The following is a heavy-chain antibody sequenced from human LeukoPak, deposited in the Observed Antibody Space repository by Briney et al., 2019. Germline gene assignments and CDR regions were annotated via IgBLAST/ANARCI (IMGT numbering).Heavy chain of an antibody. J-gene: IGHJ3*02. CDR2: IYYSGST. CDR1: GGSISSGDYY. Sequence: SETLSLTCTVSGGSISSGDYYWSWIRQPPGKGLEWIGYIYYSGSTYYNPSLKSRVTISVDTSKNQFSLKLSSVTAADTAVYYCARVGYNWNDVGAFDIWGQGTMVTVSS. V-gene: IGHV4-30-4*08. CDR3: ARVGYNWNDVGAFDI. D-gene: IGHD1-1*01.